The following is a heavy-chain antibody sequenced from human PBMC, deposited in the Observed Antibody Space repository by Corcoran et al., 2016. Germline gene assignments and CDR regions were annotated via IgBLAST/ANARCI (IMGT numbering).Heavy chain of an antibody. CDR3: ARDWVVAARKGHWFDP. D-gene: IGHD2-15*01. Sequence: QVQLVQSGAEVKKPGASVKVSCKASGYTFTSYAMHWVRQAPGQRLEWMGWINAGNGNTKYSQKFQGRVTITRDTSASTAYMELSSLRSEDTAVYYCARDWVVAARKGHWFDPWGQGTLVTVSS. CDR2: INAGNGNT. J-gene: IGHJ5*02. V-gene: IGHV1-3*01. CDR1: GYTFTSYA.